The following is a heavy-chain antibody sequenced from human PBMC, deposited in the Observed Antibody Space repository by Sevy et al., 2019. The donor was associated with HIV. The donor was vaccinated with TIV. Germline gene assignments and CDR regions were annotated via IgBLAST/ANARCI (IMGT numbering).Heavy chain of an antibody. Sequence: GGSLRLSCAASGFTFSTYTMNWVRQAPGKGLEWVSSISSTSSYIYYADSVKGRFTISRDNAKNSLYLQMNSLRVEDTAVYYCARAAYYCSTTIRYIDYWGQGTLVTVSS. CDR3: ARAAYYCSTTIRYIDY. CDR1: GFTFSTYT. CDR2: ISSTSSYI. V-gene: IGHV3-21*01. D-gene: IGHD2-2*02. J-gene: IGHJ4*02.